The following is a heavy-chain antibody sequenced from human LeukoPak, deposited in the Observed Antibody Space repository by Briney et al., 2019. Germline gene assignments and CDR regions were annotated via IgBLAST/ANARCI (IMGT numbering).Heavy chain of an antibody. Sequence: GGSLRLSCAASGFTFSSYSMNWVRQAPGKGLEWVSYISSSGSTIYYADSVKGRFTISRDNAKNSLYLQMNSLRAEDTAVYYCARDQNYGDYEHGAFDIWGQGTMVTVSS. V-gene: IGHV3-48*04. CDR2: ISSSGSTI. CDR1: GFTFSSYS. J-gene: IGHJ3*02. CDR3: ARDQNYGDYEHGAFDI. D-gene: IGHD4-17*01.